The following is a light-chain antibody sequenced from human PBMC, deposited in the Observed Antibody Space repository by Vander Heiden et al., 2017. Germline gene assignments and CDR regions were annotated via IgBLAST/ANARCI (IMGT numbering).Light chain of an antibody. V-gene: IGKV1-33*01. CDR1: QDISNY. J-gene: IGKJ2*01. CDR2: DAA. Sequence: DIQMTQSPSSLSASVGDRVTITCQASQDISNYLNWYQQKPGKAPKRLIYDAANWETGVPSRWSGSGSGTDVTFTISSLQPEDIATYYCQQYDNRPLYTFGQGTKLEIK. CDR3: QQYDNRPLYT.